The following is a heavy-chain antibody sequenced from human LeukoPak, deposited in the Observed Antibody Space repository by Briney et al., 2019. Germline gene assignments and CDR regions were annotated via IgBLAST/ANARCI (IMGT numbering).Heavy chain of an antibody. CDR3: ARDLPGNIWFFDY. D-gene: IGHD3-10*01. Sequence: GGSLRLSCAASGFTFSSYSMNWVRQAPGKGLEWVSYISSSSSTIYYADSVKGRFTISRDNAKNSLYLQMNSLRAEDTAVYYCARDLPGNIWFFDYWGQGTLVTVSS. J-gene: IGHJ4*02. V-gene: IGHV3-48*04. CDR2: ISSSSSTI. CDR1: GFTFSSYS.